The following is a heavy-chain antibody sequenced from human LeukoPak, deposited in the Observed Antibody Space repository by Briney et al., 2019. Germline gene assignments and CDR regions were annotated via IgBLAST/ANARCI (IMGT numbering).Heavy chain of an antibody. CDR2: ISAYNGNT. J-gene: IGHJ6*03. CDR3: ARVSPQWLVELGYMDV. D-gene: IGHD6-19*01. V-gene: IGHV1-18*01. CDR1: GYTFTSYG. Sequence: ASVKVSCKASGYTFTSYGISWVRQAPGQGLEWMGWISAYNGNTNYAQKLQGRVTMTTDTSTSTAYMELRSLRSDDTAVYYCARVSPQWLVELGYMDVWGKGTTVIVSS.